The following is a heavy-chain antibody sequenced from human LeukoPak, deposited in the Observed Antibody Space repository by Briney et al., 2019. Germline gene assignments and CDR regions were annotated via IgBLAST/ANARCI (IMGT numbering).Heavy chain of an antibody. CDR2: IYYNGST. V-gene: IGHV4-59*01. CDR3: ARARWFGESHFDY. CDR1: GGSISSYY. Sequence: SETLSLTCTVSGGSISSYYWSWIRQPPGKGLEWIGYIYYNGSTNYNPSLKSRVTISVDTSKNQFSLKLSSVTAADTAVYYCARARWFGESHFDYWGQGTLVTVSS. J-gene: IGHJ4*02. D-gene: IGHD3-10*01.